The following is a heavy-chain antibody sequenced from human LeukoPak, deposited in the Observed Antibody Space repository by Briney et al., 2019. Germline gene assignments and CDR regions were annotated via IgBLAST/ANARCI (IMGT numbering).Heavy chain of an antibody. D-gene: IGHD3-9*01. Sequence: GGSLRLSCAASGFTVSSNYMTWVRQAPGKGLEWVSIIYSGGNTYYADSVKGRFTISRDNSKNTLYLQVNSLRAEDTAVYYCARASRYFDWLNWGQGTLVTVSS. V-gene: IGHV3-53*01. CDR1: GFTVSSNY. CDR2: IYSGGNT. J-gene: IGHJ4*02. CDR3: ARASRYFDWLN.